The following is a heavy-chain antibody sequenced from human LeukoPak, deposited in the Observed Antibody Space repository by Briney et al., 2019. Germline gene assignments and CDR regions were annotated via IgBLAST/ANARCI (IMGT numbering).Heavy chain of an antibody. CDR3: ARDYGSSGYWGSPHY. CDR2: ISYDGSNK. CDR1: GFTFSSYA. V-gene: IGHV3-30-3*01. Sequence: GGSLRLSCAASGFTFSSYAMHWVRQAPGKGLEWVAVISYDGSNKYYADSVKGRFTISRDNSKNTLYLQMNSLRAEDTAVYYCARDYGSSGYWGSPHYWGQGTLVTVSS. J-gene: IGHJ4*02. D-gene: IGHD3-22*01.